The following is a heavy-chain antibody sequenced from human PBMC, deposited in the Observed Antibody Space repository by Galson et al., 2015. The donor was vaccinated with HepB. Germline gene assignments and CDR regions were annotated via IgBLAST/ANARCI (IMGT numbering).Heavy chain of an antibody. Sequence: QSGAEVKKPGESLRISCKGSGYSFTSYWISWVRQMPGKGLEWMGRIDPSDSYTNYSPSFQGHVTISADKSISTAYLQWSSLKASDTAMYYCARLPGIAVDYYYYYGMDVWGQGTTVTVSS. CDR3: ARLPGIAVDYYYYYGMDV. D-gene: IGHD6-19*01. CDR2: IDPSDSYT. CDR1: GYSFTSYW. J-gene: IGHJ6*02. V-gene: IGHV5-10-1*01.